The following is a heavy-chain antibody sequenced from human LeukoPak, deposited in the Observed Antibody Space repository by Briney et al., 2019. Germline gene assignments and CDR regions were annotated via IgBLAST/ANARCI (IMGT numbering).Heavy chain of an antibody. V-gene: IGHV3-23*01. CDR2: ISGSGGGT. Sequence: GGSLRLSCTASGFTFSNYALGWVRQAPGKGLEWVSLISGSGGGTYFADSVKGRFTISRDNSKNTLYLQMDGLRAEDTAIYYCAPALRGSAWSLDDWGQGTLVTVSS. CDR3: APALRGSAWSLDD. D-gene: IGHD6-13*01. CDR1: GFTFSNYA. J-gene: IGHJ4*02.